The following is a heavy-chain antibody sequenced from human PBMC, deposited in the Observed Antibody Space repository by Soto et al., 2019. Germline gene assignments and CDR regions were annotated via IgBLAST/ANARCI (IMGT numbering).Heavy chain of an antibody. D-gene: IGHD2-8*01. Sequence: QLVESGGGVVQPGGSLRLSCAASGFNFRSYGMHWVRQAPGKGLEWVAVIWFDGKHKNYADSVKGRFNISRDNSNNALYLQMSSLTVEDTAVYFCARGDLDIVLIGGLTWWGLGAPVTVSS. CDR1: GFNFRSYG. CDR3: ARGDLDIVLIGGLTW. V-gene: IGHV3-33*01. CDR2: IWFDGKHK. J-gene: IGHJ4*02.